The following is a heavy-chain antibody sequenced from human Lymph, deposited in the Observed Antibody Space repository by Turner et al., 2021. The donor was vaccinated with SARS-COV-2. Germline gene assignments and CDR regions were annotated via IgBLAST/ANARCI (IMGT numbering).Heavy chain of an antibody. D-gene: IGHD6-19*01. J-gene: IGHJ6*02. V-gene: IGHV1-24*01. CDR3: ATDRSSGWPHYYYYTMDV. Sequence: QVQLVQSGAEVKKPGASVKVSCKVSGYTLTEVSMHWVRQAPGKGLEWMEDFDPEDGKTIYAQKFQGRVTMTEDTSTDTAYMELGSLRSEDTAVYYCATDRSSGWPHYYYYTMDVWGQGTTVTVS. CDR2: FDPEDGKT. CDR1: GYTLTEVS.